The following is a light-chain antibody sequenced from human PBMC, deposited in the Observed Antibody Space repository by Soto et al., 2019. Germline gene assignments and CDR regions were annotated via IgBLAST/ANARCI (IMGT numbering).Light chain of an antibody. CDR3: QQYSSGPPWT. Sequence: EIVMTQSPATLSVSPGERVTLSCRASQSVSSNLAWYQQKLGQAPRLLIYGASPRATGIPGKFSGSGSGTEFTLTISSLQSEDLAVYYCQQYSSGPPWTFGQGTKVEVK. J-gene: IGKJ1*01. CDR1: QSVSSN. V-gene: IGKV3-15*01. CDR2: GAS.